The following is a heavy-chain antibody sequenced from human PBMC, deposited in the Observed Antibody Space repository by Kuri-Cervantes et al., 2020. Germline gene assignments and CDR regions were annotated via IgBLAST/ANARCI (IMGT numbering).Heavy chain of an antibody. V-gene: IGHV1-24*01. CDR3: ATGDDILTGYQPYYYYYGMDV. D-gene: IGHD3-9*01. Sequence: ASVKVSCKVSGYTLTELSMHWVRQAPGKGLEWMGGFDPEDGETIYAQKFQGSVTMTEDTSTDTAYMELSSLRSEDTAVYYCATGDDILTGYQPYYYYYGMDVWGQGTTVTVSS. J-gene: IGHJ6*02. CDR1: GYTLTELS. CDR2: FDPEDGET.